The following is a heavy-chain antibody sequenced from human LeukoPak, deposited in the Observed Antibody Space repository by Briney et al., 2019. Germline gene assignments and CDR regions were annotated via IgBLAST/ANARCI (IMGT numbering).Heavy chain of an antibody. Sequence: GGSLRLSCAASGFTFSSYGMHWVRQAPGKGLEWVAVIWYDGNNKYYADSVKGRFTISRDNSKNTLYLQMNSLRAEDTAVHYCARGYSGYDYGISSGNYFDYWGQGTLVTVSS. CDR1: GFTFSSYG. J-gene: IGHJ4*02. CDR2: IWYDGNNK. D-gene: IGHD5-12*01. V-gene: IGHV3-33*01. CDR3: ARGYSGYDYGISSGNYFDY.